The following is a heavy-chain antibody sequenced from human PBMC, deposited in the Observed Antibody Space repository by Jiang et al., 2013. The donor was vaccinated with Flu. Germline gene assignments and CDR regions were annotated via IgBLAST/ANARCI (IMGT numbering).Heavy chain of an antibody. J-gene: IGHJ4*02. D-gene: IGHD5-18*01. V-gene: IGHV4-39*07. CDR3: ARGFGMGHMVTLGATD. CDR1: GGSISSSSYY. CDR2: INHSGST. Sequence: LLKPSETLSLTCTVSGGSISSSSYYWGWIRQPPGKGLEWIGEINHSGSTNYNPSLKSRVTISVDTSRNQFSLKLSSVTAADTAVYYCARGFGMGHMVTLGATDWGQGTLVTVSS.